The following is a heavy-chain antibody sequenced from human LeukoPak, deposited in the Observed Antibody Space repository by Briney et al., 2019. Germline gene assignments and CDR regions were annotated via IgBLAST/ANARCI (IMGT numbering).Heavy chain of an antibody. CDR1: GFTFSSYA. Sequence: GGSLRLSCAASGFTFSSYAMHWVRQAPGKGLEWVAFIRHDGSNKYYADSLKGRFTISRDNAKSTVYLQVKSLRLEDTAVYYCAKTADRIPEAGTRPWFDPWGQGTPVTVSS. CDR2: IRHDGSNK. J-gene: IGHJ5*02. D-gene: IGHD6-13*01. CDR3: AKTADRIPEAGTRPWFDP. V-gene: IGHV3-30*02.